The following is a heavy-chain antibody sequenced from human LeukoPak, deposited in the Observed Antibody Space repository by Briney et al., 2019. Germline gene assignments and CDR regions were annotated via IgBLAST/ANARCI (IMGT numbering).Heavy chain of an antibody. Sequence: PSETLSLTCTVSGGSISSSSYYWGWIRQPPGKGLEWIGSIYYSGSTYYNPSLKSRVTISVDTSKNQFSLKLSSVTAADTAVYYCARGNDFWSRPYYYYYMDVWGKGTTVTVS. J-gene: IGHJ6*03. V-gene: IGHV4-39*07. D-gene: IGHD3-3*01. CDR2: IYYSGST. CDR3: ARGNDFWSRPYYYYYMDV. CDR1: GGSISSSSYY.